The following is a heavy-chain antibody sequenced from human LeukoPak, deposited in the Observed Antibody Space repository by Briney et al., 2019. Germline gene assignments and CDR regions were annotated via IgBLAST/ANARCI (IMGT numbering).Heavy chain of an antibody. CDR1: AFTFSDYY. Sequence: PGGSLRLSCAASAFTFSDYYMSWIRQAPGRGLEWVSYISSSGSTIYYADSVKGRFTISRDNAKNSLYLQMNSLRAEDTAVYYCARDRGLRYFDGAFDYWGQGTLVTVSS. V-gene: IGHV3-11*01. J-gene: IGHJ4*02. CDR2: ISSSGSTI. D-gene: IGHD3-9*01. CDR3: ARDRGLRYFDGAFDY.